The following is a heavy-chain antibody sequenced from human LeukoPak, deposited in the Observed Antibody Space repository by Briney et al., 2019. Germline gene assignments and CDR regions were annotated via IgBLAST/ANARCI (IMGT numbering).Heavy chain of an antibody. J-gene: IGHJ4*02. CDR2: IYYSGST. CDR3: ANVDLRLGEFNRIDY. D-gene: IGHD3-16*01. V-gene: IGHV4-31*03. Sequence: SETLSLTRTVPGGPLSSGGYYWSRTRPHPGKGLEWIWYIYYSGSTYYNPSLKSRVTISVDTSKNQFSLKLSSVTAADTAVYYCANVDLRLGEFNRIDYWGQGTLVTVSS. CDR1: GGPLSSGGYY.